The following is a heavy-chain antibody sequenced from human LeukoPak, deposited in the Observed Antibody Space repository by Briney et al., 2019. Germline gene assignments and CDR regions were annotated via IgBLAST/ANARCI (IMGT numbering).Heavy chain of an antibody. CDR3: ARDEKAYCGGDCYSPDY. CDR2: IIPIFGTA. J-gene: IGHJ4*02. V-gene: IGHV1-69*13. CDR1: GGTFSSYA. Sequence: GASVKVSCKASGGTFSSYAISWVRQAPGQGLEWMGGIIPIFGTANYAQKFQGRVTITADESTSTAYMELRSLRSDDTAVYYCARDEKAYCGGDCYSPDYWGQGTLVTVSS. D-gene: IGHD2-21*02.